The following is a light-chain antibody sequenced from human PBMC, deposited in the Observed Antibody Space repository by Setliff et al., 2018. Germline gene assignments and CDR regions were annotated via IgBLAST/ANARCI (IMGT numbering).Light chain of an antibody. Sequence: QSALAQPASVSGSPGQSITISCTGTSSDIGGYNYVSWYQQHAGKAPKVMIYGVSNRPSGVSDRFSGSKSGNTASLTISGLQTEDEADYYCSSYTSTSTLDWVFGGGTKVTVL. CDR3: SSYTSTSTLDWV. CDR1: SSDIGGYNY. CDR2: GVS. J-gene: IGLJ3*02. V-gene: IGLV2-14*03.